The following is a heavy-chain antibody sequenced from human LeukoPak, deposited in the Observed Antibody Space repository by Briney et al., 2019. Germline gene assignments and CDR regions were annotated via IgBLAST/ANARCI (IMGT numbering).Heavy chain of an antibody. V-gene: IGHV4-39*01. CDR3: ARAPEYDAFDI. D-gene: IGHD2-2*01. J-gene: IGHJ3*02. CDR1: GGSISSSSYY. CDR2: IYYSGST. Sequence: SETLSLTCTVSGGSISSSSYYWGWIRQPPGKGLEWIGSIYYSGSTYYNPSLKSRVTVSVDTSKNQFSLKLSSVTAADTAVYYCARAPEYDAFDIWGQGTMVTVSS.